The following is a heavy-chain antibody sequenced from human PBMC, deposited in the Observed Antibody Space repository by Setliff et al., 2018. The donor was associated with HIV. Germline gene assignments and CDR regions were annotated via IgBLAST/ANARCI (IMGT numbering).Heavy chain of an antibody. CDR1: GYTFTSYC. V-gene: IGHV1-8*02. Sequence: ASVKVSCKASGYTFTSYCIHWVRQAPGQGLEWLGWMNPNSGRAGSAQMFQGRLTMTRDTSTSTAYMELGSLTSDDTAIYYCARGRLSWSPDFWGQGTLVTVSS. CDR2: MNPNSGRA. CDR3: ARGRLSWSPDF. J-gene: IGHJ4*02.